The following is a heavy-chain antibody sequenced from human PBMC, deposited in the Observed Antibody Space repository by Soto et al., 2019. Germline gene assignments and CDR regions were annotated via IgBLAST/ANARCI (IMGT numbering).Heavy chain of an antibody. D-gene: IGHD4-17*01. V-gene: IGHV4-31*03. CDR1: GGSISSGGYY. Sequence: SETLSLTCTVSGGSISSGGYYWSWIRQHPGKGLEWIGYIYYSGSTYYNPSLKSRVTISVDTSKNQFSLKLSSVTAADTAVYYCARIDERLRLSDAFDIWGQGTMVTVSS. CDR2: IYYSGST. J-gene: IGHJ3*02. CDR3: ARIDERLRLSDAFDI.